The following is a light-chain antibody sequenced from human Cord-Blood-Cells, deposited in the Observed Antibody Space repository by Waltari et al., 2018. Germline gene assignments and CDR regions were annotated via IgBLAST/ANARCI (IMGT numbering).Light chain of an antibody. J-gene: IGKJ3*01. Sequence: ELVLTQSPGTLSLSTGERATLSCRASQSVSSSYLAWSQQKPGQAPRLLIYGASSRATGIPDRFSGSGSGTDFTLTISRLEPEDFAVYYCQQYGSSPPATFGPGTKVDIK. CDR3: QQYGSSPPAT. V-gene: IGKV3-20*01. CDR2: GAS. CDR1: QSVSSSY.